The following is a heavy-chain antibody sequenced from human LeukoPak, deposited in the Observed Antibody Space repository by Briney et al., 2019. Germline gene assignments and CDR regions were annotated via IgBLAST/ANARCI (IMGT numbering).Heavy chain of an antibody. CDR2: INHSGST. Sequence: SETLSLTCAVYGGPFSGYYWSWIRQPPGKGLEWIGEINHSGSTNYNPSLKSRVTISVDTSKNQFSLKLSSVTAADTAVYYCATGYSYGGYWGQGTLVTVSS. CDR1: GGPFSGYY. V-gene: IGHV4-34*01. D-gene: IGHD5-18*01. J-gene: IGHJ4*02. CDR3: ATGYSYGGY.